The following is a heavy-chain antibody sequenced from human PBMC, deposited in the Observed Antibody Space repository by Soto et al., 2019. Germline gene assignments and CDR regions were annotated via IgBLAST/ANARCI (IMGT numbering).Heavy chain of an antibody. V-gene: IGHV4-59*12. CDR3: ASDYGPGSYRFDY. D-gene: IGHD3-10*01. J-gene: IGHJ4*02. Sequence: PSETLSLTCSVSGASISSYYWSWIRQPPGKGLEWIGYIYYSGSTNYHPSLMSRVTISVDRSKNQFSLKLTSVTSADTAVYYCASDYGPGSYRFDYWGQGTLVTVSS. CDR1: GASISSYY. CDR2: IYYSGST.